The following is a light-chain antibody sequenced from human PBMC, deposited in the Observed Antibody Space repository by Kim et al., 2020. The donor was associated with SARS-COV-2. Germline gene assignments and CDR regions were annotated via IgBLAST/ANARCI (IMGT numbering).Light chain of an antibody. CDR2: RNN. J-gene: IGLJ3*02. Sequence: PGQRITISCSGSSSNIGSNLVYWYQQLPGTAPKLLIYRNNQRPSGVPDRFSGSKSGTSASLAISGLRSEVEADYYCAAWDDSLLWVFGGGTQLTVL. V-gene: IGLV1-47*01. CDR1: SSNIGSNL. CDR3: AAWDDSLLWV.